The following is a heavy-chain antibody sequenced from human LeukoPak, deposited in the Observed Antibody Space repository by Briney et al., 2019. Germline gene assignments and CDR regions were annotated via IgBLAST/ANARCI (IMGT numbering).Heavy chain of an antibody. J-gene: IGHJ4*02. CDR1: GGSIRTTSYC. CDR3: ARGGTFWDS. CDR2: IYFSGST. Sequence: PSETLSLTCTVSGGSIRTTSYCWGWIRQSPGREPEWIGTIYFSGSTYYNPSLESRVTISVDTSNNQFSLKLNSVTAADTAVYYCARGGTFWDSWGQGTLVTVSS. V-gene: IGHV4-39*07. D-gene: IGHD3-3*01.